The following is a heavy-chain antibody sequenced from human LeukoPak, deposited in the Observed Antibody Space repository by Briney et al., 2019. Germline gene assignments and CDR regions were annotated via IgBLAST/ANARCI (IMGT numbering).Heavy chain of an antibody. Sequence: GGSLRLSCAASGFTFSSYEMTWVRQAPGKGLECVSYISSSAITIYYADSVKGRFTISRDNAKNSLYLRMNSLRAEDTAVYYCARNYFGSGLSDYWGQGTLVTVSS. CDR2: ISSSAITI. V-gene: IGHV3-48*03. D-gene: IGHD3-10*01. CDR1: GFTFSSYE. CDR3: ARNYFGSGLSDY. J-gene: IGHJ4*02.